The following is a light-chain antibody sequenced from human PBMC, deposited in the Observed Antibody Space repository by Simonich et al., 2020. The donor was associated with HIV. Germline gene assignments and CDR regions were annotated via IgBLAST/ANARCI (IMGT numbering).Light chain of an antibody. CDR1: QCISSY. J-gene: IGKJ1*01. V-gene: IGKV1-16*01. CDR3: QHYNSYSRT. CDR2: AAS. Sequence: DIQMTQSPSSLSASVGDRVTISCRASQCISSYLNWYQQKVGNAPKVLIYAASSLQSGVPSRFSGSGSGTDFTLTISSLQPDDFATYYCQHYNSYSRTFGQGTKVEIK.